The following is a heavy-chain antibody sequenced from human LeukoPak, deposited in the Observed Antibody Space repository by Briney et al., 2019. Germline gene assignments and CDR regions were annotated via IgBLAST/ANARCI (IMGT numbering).Heavy chain of an antibody. CDR3: ATLSYDVHY. D-gene: IGHD3-3*01. V-gene: IGHV3-15*01. Sequence: GGSLRLSCAASGFTFTNAWMTWVRQAPGKGPEWVGRIKSNPDGGTTDYAAPVKGRSTISRDDSKNTLYLQVNSLKTEDTAVYYCATLSYDVHYWGQGTLVTVSS. J-gene: IGHJ4*02. CDR1: GFTFTNAW. CDR2: IKSNPDGGTT.